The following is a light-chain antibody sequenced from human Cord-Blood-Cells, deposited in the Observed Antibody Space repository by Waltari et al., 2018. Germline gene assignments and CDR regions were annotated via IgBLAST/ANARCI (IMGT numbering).Light chain of an antibody. Sequence: EIVLTQSPATLSLSPGERATLSCRASQRVSSYLAWYQQKPGQAPRLLIYDASNRATGIPARFSGSGSGTDFTLTISSLEPEDFAVYYCQQRSNWPPWTCGQGTKVEIK. CDR2: DAS. V-gene: IGKV3-11*01. CDR1: QRVSSY. J-gene: IGKJ1*01. CDR3: QQRSNWPPWT.